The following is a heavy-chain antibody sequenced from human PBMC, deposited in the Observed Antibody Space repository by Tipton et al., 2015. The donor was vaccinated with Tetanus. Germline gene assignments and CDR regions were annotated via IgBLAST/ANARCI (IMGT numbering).Heavy chain of an antibody. J-gene: IGHJ4*02. CDR3: ARDVTSRGFVVVTAWSDY. CDR2: MDPKTGHA. Sequence: GPEVKKPGASVKVSCKAFGYAFNSYDMNWVRQASGQGFEWLGYMDPKTGHATYAQRFQGRVTMTSDSDITTAYIELKNLRYDDTAVYYCARDVTSRGFVVVTAWSDYWGQGTLVTVSS. D-gene: IGHD2-21*02. V-gene: IGHV1-8*01. CDR1: GYAFNSYD.